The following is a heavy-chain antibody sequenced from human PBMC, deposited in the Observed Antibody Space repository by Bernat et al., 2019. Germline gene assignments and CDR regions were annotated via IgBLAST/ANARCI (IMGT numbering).Heavy chain of an antibody. CDR2: IYHSGST. CDR3: AREYGDYSSRYFDY. D-gene: IGHD4-17*01. V-gene: IGHV4-38-2*02. Sequence: QVQLQESGPGLVKPSETLSLTCAVSGYSISSGYYWGWIRQPPGKGLEWIGSIYHSGSTYYNPSLKSRVTISVDTSKNQFSLKLSSVTAADTAVYYCAREYGDYSSRYFDYWGQGTLVTVSS. CDR1: GYSISSGYY. J-gene: IGHJ4*02.